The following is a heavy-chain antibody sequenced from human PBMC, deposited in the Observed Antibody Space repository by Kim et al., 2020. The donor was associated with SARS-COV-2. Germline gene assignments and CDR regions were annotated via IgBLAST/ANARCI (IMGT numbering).Heavy chain of an antibody. CDR1: GFDFSVYS. Sequence: GGSLRLSCVASGFDFSVYSMNWVRQAPGKGLEWLSYIVGDSGTIKYADSVRGRFTVSRDNAKNSLYLQMNSLRAEDTGVYFCVRDNWSASPGYYDPWGRGTLVTVSS. V-gene: IGHV3-48*04. D-gene: IGHD3-22*01. CDR2: IVGDSGTI. CDR3: VRDNWSASPGYYDP. J-gene: IGHJ5*02.